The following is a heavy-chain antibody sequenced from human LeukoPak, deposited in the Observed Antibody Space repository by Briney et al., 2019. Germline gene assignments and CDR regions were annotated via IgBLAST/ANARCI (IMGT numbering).Heavy chain of an antibody. D-gene: IGHD3-3*01. CDR1: GFTFSNYV. J-gene: IGHJ4*02. CDR3: ARIMNDFWSGYYPVALNY. CDR2: IWHDGRNK. V-gene: IGHV3-33*08. Sequence: GGSPRPSCAASGFTFSNYVMNWVRQAPGKGLEWVAVIWHDGRNKYYVDSVNGRFTISRDNSKNKLYLQMNSLRAEDTAVYYCARIMNDFWSGYYPVALNYWGQGTPVTVSS.